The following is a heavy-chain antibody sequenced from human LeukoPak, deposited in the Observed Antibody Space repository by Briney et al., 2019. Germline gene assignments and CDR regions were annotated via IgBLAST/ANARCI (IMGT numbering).Heavy chain of an antibody. D-gene: IGHD2-21*01. V-gene: IGHV4-38-2*01. J-gene: IGHJ3*02. CDR2: LYYNGRT. CDR3: ATDSDDAFDI. Sequence: SSETLSLTCSVSGYSISNGYYWGWIRQPPGKGLEWIGSLYYNGRTFYNPSLKSRITISVDTSKNQFSLKLSSVTAADTAVYYCATDSDDAFDIWGQGTMVTVSS. CDR1: GYSISNGYY.